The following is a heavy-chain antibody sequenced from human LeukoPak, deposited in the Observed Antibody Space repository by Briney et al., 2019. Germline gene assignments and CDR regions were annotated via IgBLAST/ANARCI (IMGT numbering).Heavy chain of an antibody. CDR1: GGSISSSSYY. CDR2: IYYSGST. D-gene: IGHD3-22*01. Sequence: SETLSLTRTVSGGSISSSSYYWGWIRQPPGQGLEWIGSIYYSGSTYYNPSLKSRVTISVDTSKNQFSLKLSSVTAADTAVYYCASTTYYYDSSIDYWGQGTLVTVSS. J-gene: IGHJ4*02. V-gene: IGHV4-39*01. CDR3: ASTTYYYDSSIDY.